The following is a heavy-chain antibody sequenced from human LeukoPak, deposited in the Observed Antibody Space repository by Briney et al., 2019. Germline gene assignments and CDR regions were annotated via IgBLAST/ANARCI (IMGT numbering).Heavy chain of an antibody. V-gene: IGHV3-66*01. J-gene: IGHJ6*02. CDR3: ARDGGVAAAGTSEGLDNYYYGMDV. D-gene: IGHD6-13*01. Sequence: PGGSLRLSCAASGFTVSSNYMSWVRQAPGKGLEWVSVIYSGGSTYYADSVKGRFTISRDNSKNTLYLQMNSLRAEDTAVYYCARDGGVAAAGTSEGLDNYYYGMDVWGQGTTVTVSS. CDR1: GFTVSSNY. CDR2: IYSGGST.